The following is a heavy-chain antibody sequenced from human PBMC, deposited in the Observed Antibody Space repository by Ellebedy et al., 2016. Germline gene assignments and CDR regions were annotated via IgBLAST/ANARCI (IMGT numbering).Heavy chain of an antibody. CDR1: GFAFDDYT. CDR2: ISWDGGST. Sequence: GGSLRLXXAASGFAFDDYTMHWVRQAPGKGLELVSLISWDGGSTYYGDSVKGRFTISRDNSKNSLYLQMNSLRPADTALYYCAKDLERGLEWSQSAFDYWGQGTLVTVSS. CDR3: AKDLERGLEWSQSAFDY. V-gene: IGHV3-43*01. D-gene: IGHD3-3*01. J-gene: IGHJ4*02.